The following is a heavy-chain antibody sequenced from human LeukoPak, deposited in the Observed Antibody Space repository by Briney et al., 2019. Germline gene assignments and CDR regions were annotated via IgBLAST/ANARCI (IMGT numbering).Heavy chain of an antibody. V-gene: IGHV3-74*01. Sequence: PGGSLRLSCAASGFTFSKYWMHWVRQAPGKGLVWVSRINSDGSSTRYADTVKGRFTISRDNSKNTLYLQMSSLRAEDTAVYYCVKDSGYDSSLKDYFDYWGQGTLVTVSS. CDR1: GFTFSKYW. D-gene: IGHD5-12*01. CDR2: INSDGSST. J-gene: IGHJ4*02. CDR3: VKDSGYDSSLKDYFDY.